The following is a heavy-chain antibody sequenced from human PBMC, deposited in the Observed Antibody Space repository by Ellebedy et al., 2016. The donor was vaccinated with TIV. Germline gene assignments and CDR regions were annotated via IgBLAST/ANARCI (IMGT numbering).Heavy chain of an antibody. V-gene: IGHV3-74*01. CDR2: ISTDGSTT. CDR1: GFIFNNFW. CDR3: ARGKVSYDTTAYSYFDS. J-gene: IGHJ4*02. Sequence: GESLKISCGASGFIFNNFWMYWVRQAPGKGPEWVSRISTDGSTTNYADSVKGRFSISRDNAKNTLFLQMNSLRAEDTDVYYCARGKVSYDTTAYSYFDSWGQGTLVTVSS. D-gene: IGHD3-22*01.